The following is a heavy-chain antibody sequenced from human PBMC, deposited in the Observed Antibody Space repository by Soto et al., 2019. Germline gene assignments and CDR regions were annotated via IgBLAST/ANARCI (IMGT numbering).Heavy chain of an antibody. CDR3: AMVDVYVTPSPQDV. Sequence: QVQLVQSGAEVKNPGASVKVSCKASGYTFTRYGIGWARQAPGQGLEWMGWINTYNGNTNYEQNVQGRVTLTTDTSTSTAYMELRSLRSNDTAIYYCAMVDVYVTPSPQDVWGKGTTVIVSS. V-gene: IGHV1-18*01. J-gene: IGHJ6*04. CDR1: GYTFTRYG. D-gene: IGHD3-16*01. CDR2: INTYNGNT.